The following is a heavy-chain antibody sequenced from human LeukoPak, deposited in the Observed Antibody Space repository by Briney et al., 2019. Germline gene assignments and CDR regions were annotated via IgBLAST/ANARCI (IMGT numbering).Heavy chain of an antibody. Sequence: GGSLRLSCAASGFTFSSYWMSWVRQAPGKGLEWVANIKQDGSEKYYVDSVKGRFTISRDNAKNSLYLQMNSLRAEDTAVYYCARAAQVDSNYRYYYYYYMDVWGKGTTVTVSS. J-gene: IGHJ6*03. CDR1: GFTFSSYW. D-gene: IGHD4-11*01. CDR3: ARAAQVDSNYRYYYYYYMDV. V-gene: IGHV3-7*01. CDR2: IKQDGSEK.